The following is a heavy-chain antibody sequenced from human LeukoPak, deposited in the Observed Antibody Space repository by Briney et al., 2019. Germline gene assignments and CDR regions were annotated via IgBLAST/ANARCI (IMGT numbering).Heavy chain of an antibody. V-gene: IGHV1-2*02. D-gene: IGHD1-14*01. CDR3: ARDRIIRFYYYMDG. CDR1: GYTFTCYY. Sequence: ASLKVSCKASGYTFTCYYMHWVRQAPGQGLEWMGWINPNSGGTNYAQKFQGRVTMTRDTSISTAYMELSRLRSDDTAVYYCARDRIIRFYYYMDGWGKGTTVTGSS. CDR2: INPNSGGT. J-gene: IGHJ6*03.